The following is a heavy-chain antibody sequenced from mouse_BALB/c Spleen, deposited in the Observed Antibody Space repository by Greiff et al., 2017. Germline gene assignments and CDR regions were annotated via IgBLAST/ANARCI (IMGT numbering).Heavy chain of an antibody. CDR1: GYTFTSYW. CDR2: INPSTGYT. J-gene: IGHJ3*01. CDR3: AKLEEGFAY. V-gene: IGHV1-7*01. D-gene: IGHD4-1*01. Sequence: QVQLQQSGAELAKPGASVKMSCKASGYTFTSYWMHWVKQRPGQGLEWIGYINPSTGYTEYNQKFKDKATLTADKSSSTAYMQLSSLTSEDSAVYYCAKLEEGFAYWGQGTLVTVSA.